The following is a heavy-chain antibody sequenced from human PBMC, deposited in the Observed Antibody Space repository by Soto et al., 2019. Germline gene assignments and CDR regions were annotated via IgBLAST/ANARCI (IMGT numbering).Heavy chain of an antibody. V-gene: IGHV1-8*01. CDR1: GYTFTSYD. CDR2: MNPNSGNT. Sequence: QVQLVQSGAEVKKPGASVKVSCKASGYTFTSYDINWVRQATGQGLEWMGWMNPNSGNTGYAQKFQGRVSMTRNSSISTAYMELSSLRSEDTAVYYCARGELLMVYAIGDYYYYMDVWGKGTTVTVSS. CDR3: ARGELLMVYAIGDYYYYMDV. D-gene: IGHD2-8*01. J-gene: IGHJ6*03.